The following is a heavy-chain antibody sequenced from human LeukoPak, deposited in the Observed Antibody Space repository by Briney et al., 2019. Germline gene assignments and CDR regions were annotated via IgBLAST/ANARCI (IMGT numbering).Heavy chain of an antibody. J-gene: IGHJ4*02. V-gene: IGHV3-23*01. D-gene: IGHD4-17*01. CDR2: ISGSGGST. CDR1: GFTFSSYA. CDR3: AKSPRDYGDYVPFDY. Sequence: GGSLRLSCAASGFTFSSYAMSWVRQAPGEGLEWVSAISGSGGSTYYADSVKGRFTISRDNSKNTLYLQMNSLRTEDTAVYYCAKSPRDYGDYVPFDYWGQGTLVTVSS.